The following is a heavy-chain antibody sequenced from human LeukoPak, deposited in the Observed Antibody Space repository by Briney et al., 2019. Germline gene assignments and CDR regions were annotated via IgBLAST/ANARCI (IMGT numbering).Heavy chain of an antibody. D-gene: IGHD3-10*01. CDR3: AKEELRYFAY. J-gene: IGHJ4*02. Sequence: AGRSLRLSCAASGFTFSSHGMHWVRQAPGKGLEWVASISYDGSNRHYADSVKGRVTISRDNSKNTLYLQMNSLRTEDTSIYYCAKEELRYFAYWGQGTLVTVSS. CDR2: ISYDGSNR. V-gene: IGHV3-30*18. CDR1: GFTFSSHG.